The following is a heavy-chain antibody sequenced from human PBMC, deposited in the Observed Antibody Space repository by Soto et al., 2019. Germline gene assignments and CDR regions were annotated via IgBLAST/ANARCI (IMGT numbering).Heavy chain of an antibody. V-gene: IGHV4-59*01. J-gene: IGHJ6*02. CDR2: IYYSGST. CDR1: GGSISSYY. CDR3: ARSYCSSTSCYPVYYYYYYGMDV. Sequence: PSETLSLTCTVSGGSISSYYWSWIRQPPGKGLEWIGYIYYSGSTNYNPSLKSRVTISVDTSKNQFSLKLRSVTAADTAVYYCARSYCSSTSCYPVYYYYYYGMDVWGQGTTVTVSS. D-gene: IGHD2-2*01.